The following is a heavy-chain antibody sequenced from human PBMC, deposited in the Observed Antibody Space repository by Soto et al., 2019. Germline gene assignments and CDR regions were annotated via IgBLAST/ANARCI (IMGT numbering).Heavy chain of an antibody. CDR2: IYYSGST. CDR1: GGSISSGDYY. J-gene: IGHJ4*02. V-gene: IGHV4-30-4*01. Sequence: SETLSLTCTVSGGSISSGDYYWSWIRQPPGKGLEWIGYIYYSGSTYYNPSLKSRVTISVDTSKNQFSLKLSSVTAADTAVYYCARAFTIFGVVSPPKNWGQGTLVTVSS. CDR3: ARAFTIFGVVSPPKN. D-gene: IGHD3-3*01.